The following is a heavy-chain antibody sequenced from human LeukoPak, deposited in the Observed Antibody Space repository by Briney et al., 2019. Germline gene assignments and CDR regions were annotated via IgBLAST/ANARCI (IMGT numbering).Heavy chain of an antibody. Sequence: GGSLRLSCAASGFTLSSYSMNRVRQAPGKGLEWVSSISSSSSYIYYADSVKGRFTISRDNAKNSLYLQMNSLRAEDTAVYYCARSVYYYGMDVWGQGTTVTVSS. CDR2: ISSSSSYI. CDR1: GFTLSSYS. V-gene: IGHV3-21*01. J-gene: IGHJ6*02. CDR3: ARSVYYYGMDV.